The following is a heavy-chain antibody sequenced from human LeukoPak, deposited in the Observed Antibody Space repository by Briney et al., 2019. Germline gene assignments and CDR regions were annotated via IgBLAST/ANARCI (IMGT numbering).Heavy chain of an antibody. CDR2: IYYSGST. Sequence: PSETLSLTCAVYGGSFSGYYWSWIRQPPGKGLEWIGYIYYSGSTNLNPSLKSRVTISIDTSKNQFSLKLSSVTAADTAVYYCARGLGSAYYYFDYWGQGTLVTVSS. V-gene: IGHV4-59*12. J-gene: IGHJ4*02. CDR1: GGSFSGYY. CDR3: ARGLGSAYYYFDY. D-gene: IGHD6-19*01.